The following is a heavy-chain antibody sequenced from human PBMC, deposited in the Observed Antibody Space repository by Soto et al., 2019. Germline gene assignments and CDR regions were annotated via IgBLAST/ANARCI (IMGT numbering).Heavy chain of an antibody. J-gene: IGHJ4*02. D-gene: IGHD3-10*01. CDR3: ARSSMVRDLLSDY. Sequence: QVQLVQSGAEVKKPGASVKVSCKASGYTFTSYGISWVRQAPGQGLEWMGWTSAYNANTDYAQKLQGRVTMTTDTSTSTAYMELSSLTSDDPAVYYCARSSMVRDLLSDYWGQGTLVTVSS. V-gene: IGHV1-18*01. CDR2: TSAYNANT. CDR1: GYTFTSYG.